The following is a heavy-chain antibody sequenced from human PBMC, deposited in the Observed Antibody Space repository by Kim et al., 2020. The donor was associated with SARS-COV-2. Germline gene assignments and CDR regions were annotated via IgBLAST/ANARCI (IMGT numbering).Heavy chain of an antibody. Sequence: GGSLRLSCAASGFTFSSYEMNWFRQAPGKGLEWVSYISSRGITIYYADSVKGRFTISRDNAKNSLYLQMNSLRAEDTAIYYCARGYSSGWGVTYWGQGTLVTVS. V-gene: IGHV3-48*03. CDR3: ARGYSSGWGVTY. CDR1: GFTFSSYE. J-gene: IGHJ4*02. CDR2: ISSRGITI. D-gene: IGHD6-19*01.